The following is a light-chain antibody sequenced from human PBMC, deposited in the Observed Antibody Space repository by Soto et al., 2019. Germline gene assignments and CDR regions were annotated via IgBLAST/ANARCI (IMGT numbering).Light chain of an antibody. V-gene: IGLV2-8*01. CDR1: SNEVGGYNY. Sequence: QSALNQPPSASGAPGQSVTISCTGTSNEVGGYNYVSWYQQRPGKAPKLMIYEVNKRPSGVPDRFSGSKSGNTASLTVSGLQAEDEADYYCSSFAVSNSFVFGTGTRSPS. J-gene: IGLJ1*01. CDR2: EVN. CDR3: SSFAVSNSFV.